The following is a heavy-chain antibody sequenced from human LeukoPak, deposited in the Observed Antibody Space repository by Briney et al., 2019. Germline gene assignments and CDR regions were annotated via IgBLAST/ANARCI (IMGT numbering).Heavy chain of an antibody. V-gene: IGHV3-21*01. CDR1: GFTFSSYS. CDR3: ATLDILTGYYAFDY. J-gene: IGHJ4*02. Sequence: PGGSLRLSCAASGFTFSSYSMNWVRQAPGKGLEWLSSISSSSSYIYYADSVKGRFTISRDNAKNSLYLQMNSLRAEDTAVYYCATLDILTGYYAFDYWGQGTLVTVSS. D-gene: IGHD3-9*01. CDR2: ISSSSSYI.